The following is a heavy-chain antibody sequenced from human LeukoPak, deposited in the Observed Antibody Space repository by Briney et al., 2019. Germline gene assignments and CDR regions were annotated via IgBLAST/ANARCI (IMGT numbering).Heavy chain of an antibody. CDR1: GFTFSSYG. J-gene: IGHJ4*02. V-gene: IGHV3-33*01. Sequence: GSLRLSCAASGFTFSSYGMHWVRQAPGKGLEWVAVIWYDGSNKYYADSVKGRFTISRDNSKNTLYLQMNSLRAEDTAVYYCARRVAGSYYFDYWGQGTLVTVSS. CDR2: IWYDGSNK. CDR3: ARRVAGSYYFDY. D-gene: IGHD6-19*01.